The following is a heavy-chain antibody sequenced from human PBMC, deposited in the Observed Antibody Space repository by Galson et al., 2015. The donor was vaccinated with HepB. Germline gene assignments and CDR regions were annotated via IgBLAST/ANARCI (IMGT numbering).Heavy chain of an antibody. CDR2: IYPGDSDT. D-gene: IGHD3-22*01. J-gene: IGHJ4*02. CDR1: GYSFTSYW. V-gene: IGHV5-51*01. Sequence: QSGAEVKKPGESLKISCKGSGYSFTSYWIGWVRQMPGKGLEWMGIIYPGDSDTRYSPSFQGQVTISADKSISTAYLQWSSLKASDTAMYYCARLPSGRRKNYYDSMDWGQGTLVTVSS. CDR3: ARLPSGRRKNYYDSMD.